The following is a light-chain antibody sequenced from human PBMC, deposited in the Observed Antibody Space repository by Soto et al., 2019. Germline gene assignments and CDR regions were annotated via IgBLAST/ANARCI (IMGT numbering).Light chain of an antibody. CDR1: SSNIGSIT. J-gene: IGLJ2*01. CDR2: SND. CDR3: SAWDGSLNGVV. Sequence: QSVLTQPPSASGTPGQRVTISCSGSSSNIGSITVNWYQQLPRTAPKLLLYSNDQRPSVVPDRFSGSKAGTSASLAISGLQSEDEADYYCSAWDGSLNGVVFGGGTKLTVL. V-gene: IGLV1-44*01.